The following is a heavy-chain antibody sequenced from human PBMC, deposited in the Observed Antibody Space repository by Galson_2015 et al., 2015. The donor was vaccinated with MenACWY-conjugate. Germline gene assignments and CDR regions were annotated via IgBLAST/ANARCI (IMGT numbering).Heavy chain of an antibody. J-gene: IGHJ3*02. D-gene: IGHD3-16*01. CDR1: SLPFSSSF. V-gene: IGHV3-9*01. CDR3: VKETGGSDFFMGPRAFDM. CDR2: LSWNNFTI. Sequence: SLRLSLPFSSLPFSSSFLPFFQPAPGKGLEWVSGLSWNNFTIAYADSVKGRFTVSRDNAKNSLYLQMNSLREEDTASYYCVKETGGSDFFMGPRAFDMWGRGTLVIVSS.